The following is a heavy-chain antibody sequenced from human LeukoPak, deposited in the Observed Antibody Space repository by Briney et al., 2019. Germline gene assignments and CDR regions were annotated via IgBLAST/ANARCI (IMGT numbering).Heavy chain of an antibody. CDR3: ARRAAALDH. V-gene: IGHV4-59*08. Sequence: SETLSLTCPVSGASISRYYWSWIRQPPGKGLEWIGYFHHSGNTNYNPSLSSRITMSVDTSKNQFSLKLNSVTAADTAIYYCARRAAALDHWGQGTLVTVSS. D-gene: IGHD6-13*01. CDR1: GASISRYY. J-gene: IGHJ4*02. CDR2: FHHSGNT.